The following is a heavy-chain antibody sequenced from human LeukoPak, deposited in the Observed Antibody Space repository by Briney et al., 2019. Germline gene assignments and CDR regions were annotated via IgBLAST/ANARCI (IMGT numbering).Heavy chain of an antibody. Sequence: SETLSLTSTVSGVSISSSSYYWGWIRQPPGKGLEWIGSIYYSGSTYYNPSLKSRVTISVETSKTQFSLKLSSVTAADTAVYYCASLSGTNYYYYYMDVWGKGTTVTVSS. J-gene: IGHJ6*03. D-gene: IGHD3-10*01. CDR1: GVSISSSSYY. CDR3: ASLSGTNYYYYYMDV. V-gene: IGHV4-39*01. CDR2: IYYSGST.